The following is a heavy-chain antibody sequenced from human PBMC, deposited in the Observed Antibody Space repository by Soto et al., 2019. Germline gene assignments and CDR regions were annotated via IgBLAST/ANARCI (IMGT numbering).Heavy chain of an antibody. Sequence: GASVKVSCKASGGTFSTYAISWVRQAPGQGLEWMGGIIPIYGTANYAQKFQGRLTMTADKSTSTAYMELSSLRSEDTAVYYCASDGGVPAAMLGLGIAAVLEGYWGQGTLVTVSS. V-gene: IGHV1-69*06. CDR2: IIPIYGTA. D-gene: IGHD2-2*01. CDR1: GGTFSTYA. CDR3: ASDGGVPAAMLGLGIAAVLEGY. J-gene: IGHJ4*02.